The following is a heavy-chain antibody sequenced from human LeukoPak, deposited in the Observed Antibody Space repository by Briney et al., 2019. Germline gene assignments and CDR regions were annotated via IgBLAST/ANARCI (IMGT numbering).Heavy chain of an antibody. CDR1: GFTFTNYW. V-gene: IGHV3-7*01. CDR2: INQDGGTE. CDR3: ARQTLWRFDY. Sequence: GGSLRLSCAAYGFTFTNYWLTWVRQAPGKGLEWVANINQDGGTEYYVDSMKGRFTISRDNAKNLVDLQINSLRAEDTAVYFCARQTLWRFDYWGQGALVTVS. D-gene: IGHD1-1*01. J-gene: IGHJ4*02.